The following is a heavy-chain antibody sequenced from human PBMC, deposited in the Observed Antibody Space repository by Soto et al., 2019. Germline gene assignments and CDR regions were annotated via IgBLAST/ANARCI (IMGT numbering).Heavy chain of an antibody. V-gene: IGHV3-73*01. CDR2: IRSKANSYAT. CDR3: STRGDGYNADFDY. Sequence: EVQVVVSGGGLVQPGGSLNLSCAASGVTFSGSAMHWVRQASGKGLEWVGRIRSKANSYATAYGASVKGRFTMSRDDSKNTAYLQMNSLKTEDTAVYYCSTRGDGYNADFDYWGQGTLVTVSS. J-gene: IGHJ4*02. D-gene: IGHD5-12*01. CDR1: GVTFSGSA.